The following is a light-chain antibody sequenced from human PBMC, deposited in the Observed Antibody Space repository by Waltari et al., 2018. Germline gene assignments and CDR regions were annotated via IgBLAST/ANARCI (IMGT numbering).Light chain of an antibody. V-gene: IGKV3-20*01. Sequence: EIVLTQSPGTMSLFPGERATLSCRASQSVSSNYLAWYQQKPGQAPRVLIHGASHRGTGIPDRFSGNGSGTDFTLTIIRLEPEDFAVYYCQQYGSSPWTFGQGTKVEIK. CDR1: QSVSSNY. CDR3: QQYGSSPWT. J-gene: IGKJ1*01. CDR2: GAS.